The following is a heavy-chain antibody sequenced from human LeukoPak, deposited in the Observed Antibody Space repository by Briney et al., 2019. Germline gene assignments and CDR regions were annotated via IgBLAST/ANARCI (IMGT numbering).Heavy chain of an antibody. CDR3: ARAQSLTAPAGTFANS. CDR2: INPNSGDT. D-gene: IGHD6-13*01. J-gene: IGHJ4*02. V-gene: IGHV1-2*02. CDR1: GDTFTGYF. Sequence: ASVKVSCKASGDTFTGYFLHWVRRAPGQGFEWMGWINPNSGDTSYTQTFQGRVTMTRDPSISTAYMELSSLRSDDTAVYYCARAQSLTAPAGTFANSWGQGTLVTVSS.